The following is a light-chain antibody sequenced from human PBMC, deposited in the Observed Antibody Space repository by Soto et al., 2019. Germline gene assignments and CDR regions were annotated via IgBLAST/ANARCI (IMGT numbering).Light chain of an antibody. V-gene: IGLV2-14*01. CDR1: SSDVGGYNY. CDR3: NSYTSSSTVV. CDR2: GVT. J-gene: IGLJ1*01. Sequence: QSVLTQPASVSGSPGQSITISCTGTSSDVGGYNYVSWYQQRPGKAPKLMIYGVTNRPSGVSSRFSGSRSGNTASLTISGLQAEDEAEYFCNSYTSSSTVVFGTGTKLTVL.